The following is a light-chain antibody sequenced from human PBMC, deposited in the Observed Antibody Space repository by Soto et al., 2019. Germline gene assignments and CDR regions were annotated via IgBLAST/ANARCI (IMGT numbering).Light chain of an antibody. CDR2: WAS. CDR1: QSVLYSSNNKNY. V-gene: IGKV4-1*01. CDR3: QQYYSTPYT. Sequence: DIVMTQSPDSLAVSLGERATINCKSSQSVLYSSNNKNYLAWYQQKPGQPPKLLIYWASTRESGVPDRFSGSGSGTDFTLTISSLQAEDVAVYYCQQYYSTPYTFGKGTKLAIK. J-gene: IGKJ2*01.